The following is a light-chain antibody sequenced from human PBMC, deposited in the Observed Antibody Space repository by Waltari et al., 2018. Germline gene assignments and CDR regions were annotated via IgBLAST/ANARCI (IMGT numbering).Light chain of an antibody. CDR3: AAWDDSLSGRV. Sequence: QSVLTHPPSASWTPGQRVTISCSGSSSTIGSNYVYWYQQRPGTAPKRLIYRNNQLPSGVPDRFCGSKSGTSACLAIRGLRSEDEADYYCAAWDDSLSGRVFGGGTKLTVL. CDR2: RNN. CDR1: SSTIGSNY. V-gene: IGLV1-47*01. J-gene: IGLJ3*02.